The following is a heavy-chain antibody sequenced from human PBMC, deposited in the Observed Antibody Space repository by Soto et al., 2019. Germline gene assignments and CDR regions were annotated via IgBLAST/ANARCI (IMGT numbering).Heavy chain of an antibody. CDR2: ISSSSSYI. CDR3: VYSNYRLNLFDY. J-gene: IGHJ4*02. Sequence: PGGSLRLSCAACGFAFSSYSMNGVRQAPGKGLEWVSSISSSSSYIYYADSVKGRFTISRDNAKNSLYLQMNSLRAEDTAVYYCVYSNYRLNLFDYWGQGTLVTVSS. D-gene: IGHD4-4*01. V-gene: IGHV3-21*01. CDR1: GFAFSSYS.